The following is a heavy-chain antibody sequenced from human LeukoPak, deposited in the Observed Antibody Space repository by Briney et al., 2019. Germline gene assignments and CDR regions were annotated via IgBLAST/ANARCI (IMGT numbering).Heavy chain of an antibody. J-gene: IGHJ4*02. D-gene: IGHD3-22*01. CDR1: GYTFTSYY. V-gene: IGHV1-46*01. CDR3: ARGPQGEYYYDSSGYYFH. Sequence: ASVKVSCKASGYTFTSYYMHWVRQAPGQGLEWMGIINPSGGSTSYAQKFQGRVTMSRDTSISTAYMELSRLRSDDTAVYYCARGPQGEYYYDSSGYYFHWGQGTLVTVSS. CDR2: INPSGGST.